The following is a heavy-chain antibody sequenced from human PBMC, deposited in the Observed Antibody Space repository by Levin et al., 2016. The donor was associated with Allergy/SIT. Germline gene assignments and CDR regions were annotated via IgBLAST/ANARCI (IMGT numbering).Heavy chain of an antibody. V-gene: IGHV1-69*01. J-gene: IGHJ3*02. CDR2: IIPIFGTA. CDR3: ARSEAAAAVPFDI. Sequence: WVRQAPGQGLEWMGGIIPIFGTANYAQKFQGRVTITADESTSTAYMELSSLRSEDTAVYYCARSEAAAAVPFDIWGQGTMVTVSS. D-gene: IGHD6-13*01.